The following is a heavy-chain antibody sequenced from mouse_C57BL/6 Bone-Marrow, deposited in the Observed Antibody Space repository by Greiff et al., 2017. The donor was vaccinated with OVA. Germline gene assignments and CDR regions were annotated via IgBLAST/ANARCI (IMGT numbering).Heavy chain of an antibody. Sequence: EVHLQQSGPELVKPGASVKISCKASGYTFTDYYMNWVKQSHGKSLEWIGDINPNNGGTSYNQKFKGKATLTVDKSSSTAYMELRSLTSEDSAVYYCARGTGTEDYFDYWGQGTTLTVSA. CDR2: INPNNGGT. CDR1: GYTFTDYY. V-gene: IGHV1-26*01. J-gene: IGHJ2*01. CDR3: ARGTGTEDYFDY. D-gene: IGHD4-1*01.